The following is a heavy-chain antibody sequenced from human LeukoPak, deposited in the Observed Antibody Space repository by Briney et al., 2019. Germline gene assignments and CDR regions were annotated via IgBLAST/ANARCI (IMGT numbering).Heavy chain of an antibody. CDR3: ARYGSGSYYMGHAFDI. D-gene: IGHD3-10*01. CDR1: GGTFSSYA. Sequence: ASVKVSCKASGGTFSSYAISWVRQATGQGLEWMGWMNPNSGNTGYAQKFQGRVIMTRNTSISTAYMELSSLRSEDTAVYYCARYGSGSYYMGHAFDIWGQGTMVTVPS. CDR2: MNPNSGNT. V-gene: IGHV1-8*02. J-gene: IGHJ3*02.